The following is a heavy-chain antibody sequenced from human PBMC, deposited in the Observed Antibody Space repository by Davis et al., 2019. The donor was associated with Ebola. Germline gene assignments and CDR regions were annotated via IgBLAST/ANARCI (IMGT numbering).Heavy chain of an antibody. V-gene: IGHV3-7*03. CDR1: GFTFSSYW. CDR2: IKQDGSEK. CDR3: ASQHSNGHYSN. J-gene: IGHJ4*02. D-gene: IGHD5-18*01. Sequence: GESLKISCAASGFTFSSYWMCWLRQAPGKGLEWVANIKQDGSEKYYVASMKGRFTISRDNTKNSLYLQMNSLRAEDTAVYYCASQHSNGHYSNWGQGTLVTVSS.